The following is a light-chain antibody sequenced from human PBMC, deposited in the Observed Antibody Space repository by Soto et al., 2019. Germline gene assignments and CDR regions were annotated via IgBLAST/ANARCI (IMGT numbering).Light chain of an antibody. CDR2: KAS. J-gene: IGKJ4*01. CDR1: QTMSSW. CDR3: QQSYSTPLT. V-gene: IGKV1-5*03. Sequence: IELTPSPSTLSASVGDTVTVTCRASQTMSSWLAWYQQKPGKAPKLLIYKASTLKSGVPSRFSGSGSGTDFTLTISSLQPEDFATYYCQQSYSTPLTFGGGTKVDIK.